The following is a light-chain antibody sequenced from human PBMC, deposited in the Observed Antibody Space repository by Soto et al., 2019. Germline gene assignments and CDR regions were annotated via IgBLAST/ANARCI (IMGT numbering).Light chain of an antibody. CDR3: QQYNNWPT. CDR2: WAS. CDR1: QSVLHSSNNKNY. V-gene: IGKV4-1*01. J-gene: IGKJ1*01. Sequence: DIVMTQSPDSLAVSLGERATINCKSSQSVLHSSNNKNYLAWYQQKAGQPPKLLIYWASTRESGVPDRFSGGGSGTDFTLTISSLQSEDIAVYYCQQYNNWPTFGQGTKVDI.